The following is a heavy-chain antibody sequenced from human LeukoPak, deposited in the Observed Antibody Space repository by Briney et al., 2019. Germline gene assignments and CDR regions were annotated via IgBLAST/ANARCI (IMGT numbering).Heavy chain of an antibody. J-gene: IGHJ3*01. CDR2: IYYSGST. V-gene: IGHV4-61*01. CDR1: GGSVSSGSYY. Sequence: SETLSLTCTVSGGSVSSGSYYWSWIRQPPGKGLEWIGYIYYSGSTNYKPSLKSRVTISVDTSKNQFSLKLSSVTAADTAVYYCARDSVDESSGYYPSGAFDLWGQGTLVTVSS. D-gene: IGHD3-22*01. CDR3: ARDSVDESSGYYPSGAFDL.